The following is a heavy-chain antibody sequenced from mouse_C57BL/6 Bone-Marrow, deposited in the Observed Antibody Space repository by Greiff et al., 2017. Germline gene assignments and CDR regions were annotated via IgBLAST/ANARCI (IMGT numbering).Heavy chain of an antibody. D-gene: IGHD2-12*01. Sequence: VQLVESGPGLVAPSQSLSITCTVSGFSLTSYGVDWVRQSPGKGLEWLGVIWGVGSTNYNSALKSRLSISKDNSKSQVFLKMNSLQTEDTAMYYCASYDGAMDYWGQGTSVTVSS. CDR2: IWGVGST. J-gene: IGHJ4*01. CDR3: ASYDGAMDY. V-gene: IGHV2-6*01. CDR1: GFSLTSYG.